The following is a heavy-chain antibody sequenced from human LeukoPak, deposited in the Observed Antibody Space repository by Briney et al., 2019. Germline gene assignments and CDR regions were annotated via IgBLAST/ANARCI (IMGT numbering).Heavy chain of an antibody. D-gene: IGHD3-10*01. V-gene: IGHV3-23*01. J-gene: IGHJ4*02. Sequence: GGSLRLSCAASGFTFSSYAMSWVHQAPGKGLEWVSAISGSGGSTYYADSVKGRFTISRDNSKNTLYLQMNSLRAEDTAVYYCAKDRYQDYYGSGTPTYFDYWGQGTLVTVSS. CDR2: ISGSGGST. CDR1: GFTFSSYA. CDR3: AKDRYQDYYGSGTPTYFDY.